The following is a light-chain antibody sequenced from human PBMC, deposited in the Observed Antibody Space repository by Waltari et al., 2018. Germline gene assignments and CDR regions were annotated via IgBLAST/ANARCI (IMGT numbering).Light chain of an antibody. V-gene: IGKV1-6*01. J-gene: IGKJ1*01. CDR3: LQDYSFPWT. Sequence: AIQMTQSPSSLSASVGDRVTITCRASQDISDELGWYQQKPGEAPKLLIYTATILQSGVPSRFSGSGSGTDFTLTISSLRAEDFATYFCLQDYSFPWTFGQGTKVEIK. CDR2: TAT. CDR1: QDISDE.